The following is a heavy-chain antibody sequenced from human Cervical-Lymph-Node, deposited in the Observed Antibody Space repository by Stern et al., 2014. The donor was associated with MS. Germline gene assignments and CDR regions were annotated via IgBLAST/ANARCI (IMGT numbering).Heavy chain of an antibody. V-gene: IGHV1-69*01. CDR2: IIPIFAAT. CDR1: GGPFSSYG. J-gene: IGHJ4*02. CDR3: ARAAGEMGAGRYYFDS. D-gene: IGHD3-10*01. Sequence: VQLVESGAEVKKPGSSVKVSCKVSGGPFSSYGINWVRQAPGQGPEWMAGIIPIFAATHYAQTFQDRVTITADESTSTVYMELSGLRSEDTAVYYCARAAGEMGAGRYYFDSWGQGTLVAVSS.